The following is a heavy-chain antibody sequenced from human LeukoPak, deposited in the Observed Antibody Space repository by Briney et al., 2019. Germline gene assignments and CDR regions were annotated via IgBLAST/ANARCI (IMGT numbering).Heavy chain of an antibody. V-gene: IGHV3-23*01. J-gene: IGHJ4*02. CDR3: ARDKLEGGYSYGLDY. D-gene: IGHD5-18*01. CDR1: GFSFSSHG. Sequence: GGSLRLSCAASGFSFSSHGMSWVRQAPGKGLEWVSGIIGGAGSTYYADSVKGRFTISGDNSKNTLLLQMNSLRAEDTAVYYCARDKLEGGYSYGLDYWGQGTLVTVSS. CDR2: IIGGAGST.